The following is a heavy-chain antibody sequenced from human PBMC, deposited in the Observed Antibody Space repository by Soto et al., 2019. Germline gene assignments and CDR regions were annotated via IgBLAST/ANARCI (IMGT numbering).Heavy chain of an antibody. CDR1: GGTFSSYT. CDR3: ARDWGSTLPEYYYGMDV. D-gene: IGHD3-16*01. V-gene: IGHV1-69*08. CDR2: IIPILGIA. J-gene: IGHJ6*02. Sequence: QVQLVQSGAEVKKPGSSVKVSCKASGGTFSSYTISWVRQAPGQGLEWMGRIIPILGIANYAQKFQGRVTITADKSTSTAYMELSSLRSEDTAVYYCARDWGSTLPEYYYGMDVWGQGTTVTVSS.